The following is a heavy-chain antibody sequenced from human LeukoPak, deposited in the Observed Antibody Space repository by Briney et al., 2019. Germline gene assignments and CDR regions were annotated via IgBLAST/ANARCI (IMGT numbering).Heavy chain of an antibody. D-gene: IGHD1-1*01. CDR1: GFTFSSYA. V-gene: IGHV3-23*01. Sequence: QTGGSLRLSCAASGFTFSSYAMSWVRQAPGKGLEWVSAISASGGSTYYADSVKGRFTISRDNSKNTLYLQMNSLRAEDTAVYYCARLKGQLERACAFDIWGQGTMVTVSS. J-gene: IGHJ3*02. CDR3: ARLKGQLERACAFDI. CDR2: ISASGGST.